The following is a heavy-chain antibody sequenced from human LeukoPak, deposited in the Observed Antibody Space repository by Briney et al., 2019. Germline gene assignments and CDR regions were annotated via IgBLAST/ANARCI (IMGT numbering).Heavy chain of an antibody. CDR3: ARGLRRLGYNWFDP. D-gene: IGHD6-19*01. J-gene: IGHJ5*02. CDR2: INHSGST. CDR1: GGSFSGYY. V-gene: IGHV4-34*01. Sequence: SETLSLTCAVSGGSFSGYYWSWIRQPPGKGPEWIGEINHSGSTNYNPSLKSRVTISVDTSKNQFSLKLSSVTAADTAVYYCARGLRRLGYNWFDPWGQGTLVTVSS.